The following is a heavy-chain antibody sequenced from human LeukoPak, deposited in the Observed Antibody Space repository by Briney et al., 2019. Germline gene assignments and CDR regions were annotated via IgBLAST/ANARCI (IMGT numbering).Heavy chain of an antibody. CDR3: AKHKGNSCDYIDY. Sequence: GGSLRLSCAASGFTFSSYAMSWVRQAPGKGLEWVSAISGSGINTYYVDSVKGRFTISRDNSKNTLYLQMNSLRADDTAVYYCAKHKGNSCDYIDYWGQRTLVTVSS. D-gene: IGHD5-18*01. CDR1: GFTFSSYA. CDR2: ISGSGINT. J-gene: IGHJ4*02. V-gene: IGHV3-23*01.